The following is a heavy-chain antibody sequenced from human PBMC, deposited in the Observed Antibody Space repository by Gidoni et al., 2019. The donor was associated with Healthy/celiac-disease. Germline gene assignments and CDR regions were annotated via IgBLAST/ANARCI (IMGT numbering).Heavy chain of an antibody. CDR2: ISSSSSYI. V-gene: IGHV3-21*01. CDR3: ASLVGVFSELDD. CDR1: GFTFSSYS. J-gene: IGHJ4*02. D-gene: IGHD3-22*01. Sequence: DVQLVVSGGGLLQPGGSLRLSCSASGFTFSSYSMNWSRQAPGKGLKWVSSISSSSSYIYDAGSVKVRFTISRDNVKNSLYLQMNSQRAEDTSVYYCASLVGVFSELDDWGQGTLVTVSS.